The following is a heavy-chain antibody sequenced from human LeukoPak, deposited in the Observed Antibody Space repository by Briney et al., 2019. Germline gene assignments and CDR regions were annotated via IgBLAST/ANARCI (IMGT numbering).Heavy chain of an antibody. CDR2: FYPGNSYT. V-gene: IGHV5-51*01. CDR1: GYSFTSYW. CDR3: VRHYRSSGYGYYFDF. D-gene: IGHD3-22*01. Sequence: GESLKISFKGSGYSFTSYWIGLVPPMPGKGLEVGWIFYPGNSYTRYSPSCHGQVTMSAHKTISTAYLQWSSLKASDTAMYYCVRHYRSSGYGYYFDFWGQGTLVTVSS. J-gene: IGHJ4*02.